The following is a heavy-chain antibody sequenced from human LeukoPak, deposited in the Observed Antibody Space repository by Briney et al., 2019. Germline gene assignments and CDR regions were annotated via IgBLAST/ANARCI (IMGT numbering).Heavy chain of an antibody. CDR1: GFTFSSYA. CDR3: AKDAGYYGSGSQGAFDI. CDR2: ISGSGGST. Sequence: GGSLRLSWAASGFTFSSYAMSWVRQAPGKGLEWVSAISGSGGSTYYADSVKGRFTISRDNSKNTLYLQMNSLRAEDTAVYYCAKDAGYYGSGSQGAFDIWGQGTMVTVSS. J-gene: IGHJ3*02. V-gene: IGHV3-23*01. D-gene: IGHD3-10*01.